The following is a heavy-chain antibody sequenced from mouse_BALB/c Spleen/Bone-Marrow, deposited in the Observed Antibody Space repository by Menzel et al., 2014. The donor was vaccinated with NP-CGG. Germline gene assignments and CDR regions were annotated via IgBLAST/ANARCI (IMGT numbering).Heavy chain of an antibody. CDR2: IDPSDSET. V-gene: IGHV1S127*01. CDR1: GYSFTSYW. J-gene: IGHJ3*01. CDR3: ASYGSSPAWLAY. D-gene: IGHD1-1*01. Sequence: VQLQQSGPQLVRPGASVKISCKASGYSFTSYWMHWVKQRPGQGLEWIGMIDPSDSETRLNQMFKDKATLTVDKSSSTASMQLSSPTSEDSAVYYCASYGSSPAWLAYWGQGTLVTVSA.